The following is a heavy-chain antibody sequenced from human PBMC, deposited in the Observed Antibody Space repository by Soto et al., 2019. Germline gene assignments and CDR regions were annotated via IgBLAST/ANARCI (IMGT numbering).Heavy chain of an antibody. V-gene: IGHV3-33*01. J-gene: IGHJ6*02. CDR1: GFTFSSYG. Sequence: GGSLRLSCAASGFTFSSYGMHWVRQAPGKGLEWVAIIWYDGSNKYYADSVKGRFSISRDNSKNTLYLQMNSLRAEDTAVYYCARVPAANSNYYYYGMDVWGQGTTVTVSS. D-gene: IGHD2-2*01. CDR2: IWYDGSNK. CDR3: ARVPAANSNYYYYGMDV.